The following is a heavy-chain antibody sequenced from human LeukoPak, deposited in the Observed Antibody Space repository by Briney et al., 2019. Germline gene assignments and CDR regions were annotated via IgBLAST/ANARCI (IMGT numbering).Heavy chain of an antibody. Sequence: SETLSLTCTVSGGSISSYYWSWIRQPPGKGLEWIGYIYYSGSTNYNPSLKSRVTISVDTSKNQFSLKLSSVTAADTAVYYCAREGPGYDAFDTWGQGTMVTVSS. CDR1: GGSISSYY. CDR2: IYYSGST. D-gene: IGHD3-10*01. J-gene: IGHJ3*02. V-gene: IGHV4-59*01. CDR3: AREGPGYDAFDT.